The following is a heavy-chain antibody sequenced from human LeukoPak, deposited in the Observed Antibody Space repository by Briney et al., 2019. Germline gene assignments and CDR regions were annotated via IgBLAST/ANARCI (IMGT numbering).Heavy chain of an antibody. CDR2: ISSSSSYI. J-gene: IGHJ4*02. V-gene: IGHV3-21*01. Sequence: GGSLRLSCAASGFTFSSYSMNWVRQAPGKGLEWVSSISSSSSYIYYADSVKGRFTISRDNAKNSLYLQMNSLRAEDTAVYYCARVLRYFDWHDYWGQGTLVTVSS. CDR1: GFTFSSYS. D-gene: IGHD3-9*01. CDR3: ARVLRYFDWHDY.